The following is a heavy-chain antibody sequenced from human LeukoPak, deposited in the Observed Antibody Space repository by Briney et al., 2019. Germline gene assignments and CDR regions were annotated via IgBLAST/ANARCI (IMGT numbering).Heavy chain of an antibody. V-gene: IGHV4-34*01. D-gene: IGHD3-10*01. CDR1: GGSFSGYC. J-gene: IGHJ4*02. CDR2: INHSGST. Sequence: PSETLSLTCAVYGGSFSGYCWTWIRQPPGKGLEWIGEINHSGSTNYNPSIKSRVTISVDTSKYQFSLKLRSVTAADTAVYYCARNIMVRGVIIKSWGQGTLVTVSS. CDR3: ARNIMVRGVIIKS.